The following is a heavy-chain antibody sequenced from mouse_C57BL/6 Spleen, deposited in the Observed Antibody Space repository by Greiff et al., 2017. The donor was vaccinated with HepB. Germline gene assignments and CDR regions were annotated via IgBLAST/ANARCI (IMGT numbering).Heavy chain of an antibody. V-gene: IGHV1-72*01. CDR2: IDTNSGGT. CDR1: GYTFTSYW. Sequence: QVQLQQPGAELVKPGASVKLSCKASGYTFTSYWMHWVKQRPGRGLEWIGRIDTNSGGTKYNEKFKSKATLTVDKPSSTAYMQLSSLTSEDSAVYYCARSYDGYQTHIPFAYWGQGTLVTVSA. D-gene: IGHD2-3*01. CDR3: ARSYDGYQTHIPFAY. J-gene: IGHJ3*01.